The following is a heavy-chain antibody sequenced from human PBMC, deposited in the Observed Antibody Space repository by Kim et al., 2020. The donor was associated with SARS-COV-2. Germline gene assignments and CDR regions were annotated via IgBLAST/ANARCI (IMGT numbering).Heavy chain of an antibody. Sequence: SETLSLTCAVYGGSFSGYYWSWIRQPPGKGLEWIGEINHSGSTNYNPSLKSRVTISVDTSKNQFSLKLSSVTAADTAVYYCAGGIAAAGTVDYWGQGTLVTVSS. V-gene: IGHV4-34*01. CDR1: GGSFSGYY. D-gene: IGHD6-13*01. J-gene: IGHJ4*02. CDR2: INHSGST. CDR3: AGGIAAAGTVDY.